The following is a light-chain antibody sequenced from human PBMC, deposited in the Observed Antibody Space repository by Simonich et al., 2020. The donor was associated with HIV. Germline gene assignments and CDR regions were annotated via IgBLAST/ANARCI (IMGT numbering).Light chain of an antibody. Sequence: DIQMTQSPSTLSASVGDRVTITCRASQSISTWLAWYQQKPGKAPKLLLYAASRLESWVPSRFSGSGSGTDFTLTISSLQPEDFATYYCQQSYSTPPTFGQGTKVEIK. J-gene: IGKJ1*01. CDR1: QSISTW. CDR3: QQSYSTPPT. V-gene: IGKV1-39*01. CDR2: AAS.